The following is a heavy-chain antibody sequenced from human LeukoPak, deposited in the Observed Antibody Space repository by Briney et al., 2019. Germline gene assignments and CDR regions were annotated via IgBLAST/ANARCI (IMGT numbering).Heavy chain of an antibody. CDR3: ARDRLGIAEPSDY. V-gene: IGHV1-46*01. Sequence: GASVKVSCKASGYTFTSYYMHWVRQAPGQGLEWMGIINPSGGSTSYAQKFQGRVTMTTDTSTSTAYMELRSLRSDDTAVYYCARDRLGIAEPSDYWGQGTLVTVSS. CDR2: INPSGGST. J-gene: IGHJ4*02. CDR1: GYTFTSYY. D-gene: IGHD6-13*01.